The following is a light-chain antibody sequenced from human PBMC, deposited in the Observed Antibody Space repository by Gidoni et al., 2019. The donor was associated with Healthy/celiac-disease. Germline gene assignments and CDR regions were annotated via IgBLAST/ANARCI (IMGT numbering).Light chain of an antibody. V-gene: IGKV1-13*02. Sequence: AIQLTPSPSYLSASVGDRVTITCRASQGISSALAWYQQKPGKAPKLLIYGASSLESGVPARFSGSGSGTDFTLTISSLQPEDFATYYCQQFNRHPLTFGGGTKVEIK. CDR2: GAS. CDR3: QQFNRHPLT. CDR1: QGISSA. J-gene: IGKJ4*01.